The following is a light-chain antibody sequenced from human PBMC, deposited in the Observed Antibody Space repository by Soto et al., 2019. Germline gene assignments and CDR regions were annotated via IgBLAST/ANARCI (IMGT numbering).Light chain of an antibody. Sequence: QSALTQPASVSGSPGQSITISCTGTSSDVGTYNLVSWYQQYPGKAPKLMIFEAYERPSGVSSRFSGSKSGSTASLIISGVQADDEATYFCCSYADPNTWVFGGGTKLTVL. CDR2: EAY. J-gene: IGLJ2*01. CDR3: CSYADPNTWV. CDR1: SSDVGTYNL. V-gene: IGLV2-23*01.